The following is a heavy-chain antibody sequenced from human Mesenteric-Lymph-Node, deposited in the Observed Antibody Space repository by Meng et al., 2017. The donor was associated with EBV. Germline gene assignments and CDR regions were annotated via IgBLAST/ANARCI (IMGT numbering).Heavy chain of an antibody. CDR3: ARGGSGSVYWFDP. CDR1: GATFSNFA. CDR2: IIPIFATP. V-gene: IGHV1-69*06. Sequence: QLQWVRAGAEVKKPGSSVKVSCKASGATFSNFAFSWVRQAPGQGLEWMGGIIPIFATPNYAQKFQGRVTFTADKSTSTAYMELSSLTSEDTAVYYCARGGSGSVYWFDPWGQGPLVTVSS. J-gene: IGHJ5*02. D-gene: IGHD1-26*01.